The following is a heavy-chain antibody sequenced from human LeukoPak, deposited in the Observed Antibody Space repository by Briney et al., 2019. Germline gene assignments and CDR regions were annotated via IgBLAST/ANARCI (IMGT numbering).Heavy chain of an antibody. CDR1: GYTFTSYG. Sequence: GASVKVSCKASGYTFTSYGISWVRQAPGQGLEWMGWISAYNGNTNYAQKLQGRVTMTTDTSTRTAYMELRSLTLDDTAIYYCAKDWHILTGRNCFDPWGQGTLVTVSS. V-gene: IGHV1-18*01. J-gene: IGHJ5*01. D-gene: IGHD3-9*01. CDR2: ISAYNGNT. CDR3: AKDWHILTGRNCFDP.